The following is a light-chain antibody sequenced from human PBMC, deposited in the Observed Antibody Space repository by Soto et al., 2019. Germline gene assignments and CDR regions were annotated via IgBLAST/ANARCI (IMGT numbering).Light chain of an antibody. J-gene: IGLJ1*01. Sequence: QSVLTQPPSVSAAPGQKVTISCSGSSSDVGQKYVSWYQHLPGTAPKVLIYGNDKRPSGIPDRFSASKSGTSATLVITGLQAGDEADYYCATWDTRLTSLGGYVFCIGTKLTVL. CDR3: ATWDTRLTSLGGYV. CDR1: SSDVGQKY. CDR2: GND. V-gene: IGLV1-51*01.